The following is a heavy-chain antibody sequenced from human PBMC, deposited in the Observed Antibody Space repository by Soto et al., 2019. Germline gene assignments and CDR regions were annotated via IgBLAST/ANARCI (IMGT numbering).Heavy chain of an antibody. CDR3: ARMATFGSLNWFDP. Sequence: SVKVSCKSSGYSFTNNDVTWVRQATGQGLEWMGWMNPGSGDTGYAQKFQGRVTMTRDISIATAYMELSSLRSDDTAIYYCARMATFGSLNWFDPWGQGNLVTVSS. V-gene: IGHV1-8*01. J-gene: IGHJ5*02. CDR2: MNPGSGDT. D-gene: IGHD3-16*01. CDR1: GYSFTNND.